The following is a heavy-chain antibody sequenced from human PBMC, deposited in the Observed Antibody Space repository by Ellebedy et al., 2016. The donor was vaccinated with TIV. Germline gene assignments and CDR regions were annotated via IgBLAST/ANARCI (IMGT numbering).Heavy chain of an antibody. V-gene: IGHV3-53*01. CDR2: VYSGGGT. J-gene: IGHJ4*02. Sequence: PGGSLRLSCAASGFIVSDNYMSWVRQAQGKGLAWVSSVYSGGGTVYADSVKGRFTTSRDSSNNTLYLQMNNLRVDDTAVYYCARGEAGTSWYYHFDLWGQGTLITVSS. CDR3: ARGEAGTSWYYHFDL. CDR1: GFIVSDNY. D-gene: IGHD6-13*01.